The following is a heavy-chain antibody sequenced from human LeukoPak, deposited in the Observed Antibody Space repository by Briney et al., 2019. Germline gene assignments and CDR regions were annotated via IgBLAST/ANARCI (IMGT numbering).Heavy chain of an antibody. CDR1: GGSIMVAAYS. V-gene: IGHV4-30-2*01. D-gene: IGHD4-23*01. CDR3: ARGYGDNSGAFDI. CDR2: IYYSGRT. Sequence: SETLSLTCTVSGGSIMVAAYSWSWIRQPPGKGLEWIGYIYYSGRTYYNPSLKSRFTISLDRSKNQFSLKLSSVTAADTAVYFCARGYGDNSGAFDIWGQGTLVTVSS. J-gene: IGHJ3*02.